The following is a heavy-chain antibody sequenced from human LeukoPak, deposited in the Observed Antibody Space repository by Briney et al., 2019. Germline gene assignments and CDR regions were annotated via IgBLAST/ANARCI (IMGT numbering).Heavy chain of an antibody. J-gene: IGHJ5*02. CDR3: ARGVYYDFWSGYYNWFDP. V-gene: IGHV1-3*01. CDR1: GYTFTSYA. D-gene: IGHD3-3*01. Sequence: GASVKVSCKASGYTFTSYAMHWVRQAPGQRLEWMGWINAGNGNTKYSQKFQGRVTITRDTSASTAYMELSSLRSEDTAVYYCARGVYYDFWSGYYNWFDPWGQGTLVTVSS. CDR2: INAGNGNT.